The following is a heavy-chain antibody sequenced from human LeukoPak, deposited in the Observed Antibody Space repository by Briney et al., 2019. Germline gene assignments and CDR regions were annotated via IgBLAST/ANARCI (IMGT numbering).Heavy chain of an antibody. V-gene: IGHV7-4-1*02. D-gene: IGHD2-21*02. CDR3: ARQVGTASSHDFGH. J-gene: IGHJ4*01. Sequence: ASAKVSCKASGYTFTTYVLNWVRQAPGQGFEWMGFINTYTRNPTYAQGFTGRFVFSLDTSVSTAYLQISNLKAEDTAVYYCARQVGTASSHDFGHWGHGTLVTVSS. CDR1: GYTFTTYV. CDR2: INTYTRNP.